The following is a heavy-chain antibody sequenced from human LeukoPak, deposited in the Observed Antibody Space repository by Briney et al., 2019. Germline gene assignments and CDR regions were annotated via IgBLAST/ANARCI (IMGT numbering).Heavy chain of an antibody. CDR3: ARGRGTYYFDY. Sequence: PGGSLRLSCAASGFTVSTNYMSWVRQAPGKGLEWVSVIYSGGSTYYADSVKGRFTISGDNSKNTLYLQMNSPRAEDTAVYYCARGRGTYYFDYWSQGTLVTVSS. D-gene: IGHD3-10*01. CDR2: IYSGGST. V-gene: IGHV3-53*01. CDR1: GFTVSTNY. J-gene: IGHJ4*02.